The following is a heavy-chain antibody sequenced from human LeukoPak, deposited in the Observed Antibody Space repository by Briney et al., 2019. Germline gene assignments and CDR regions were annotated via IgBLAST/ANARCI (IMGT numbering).Heavy chain of an antibody. D-gene: IGHD4-17*01. CDR3: IADVPGGDYTFDY. CDR1: GFTFSEAW. Sequence: GGSLRLSCAASGFTFSEAWMTWVRHAPGKGLECVGRVKTTSSGGTTDYAATVRGRFTISRDDSDNTVHLQMENLNIQDTAVYYCIADVPGGDYTFDYWGQGTLVTVSS. CDR2: VKTTSSGGTT. V-gene: IGHV3-15*01. J-gene: IGHJ4*02.